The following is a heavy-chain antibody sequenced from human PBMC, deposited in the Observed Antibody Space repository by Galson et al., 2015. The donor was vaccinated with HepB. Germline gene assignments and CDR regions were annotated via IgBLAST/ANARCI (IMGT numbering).Heavy chain of an antibody. CDR3: AREGTIAVAGTGFDY. D-gene: IGHD6-19*01. CDR2: ISYDGSNK. Sequence: SLRLSCAASGFTFSSYAMHWVRQAPGKGLEWVAVISYDGSNKYYADSVKGRFTISRDDSKNTLYLQMNSLRAEDTAVYYCAREGTIAVAGTGFDYWGQGTLVTVSS. J-gene: IGHJ4*02. CDR1: GFTFSSYA. V-gene: IGHV3-30*04.